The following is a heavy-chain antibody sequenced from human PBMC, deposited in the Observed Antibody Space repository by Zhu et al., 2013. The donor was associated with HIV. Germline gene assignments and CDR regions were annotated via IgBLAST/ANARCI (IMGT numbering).Heavy chain of an antibody. J-gene: IGHJ3*02. CDR2: INPNSGGT. V-gene: IGHV1-2*02. Sequence: QLKLVQSGAEVKKPGASVKVSCKASGYMFAGYYIHWVRQAPGQGLEWMGWINPNSGGTNYAQKFQGRVTTTRDTSISTAYMELIRLRSDDTAVYYCARGEANWGPKVGLDIWGQGTMVTVSS. CDR3: ARGEANWGPKVGLDI. CDR1: GYMFAGYY. D-gene: IGHD7-27*01.